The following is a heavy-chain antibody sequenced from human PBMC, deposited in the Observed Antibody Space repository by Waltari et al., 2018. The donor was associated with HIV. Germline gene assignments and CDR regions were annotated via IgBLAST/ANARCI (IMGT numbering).Heavy chain of an antibody. J-gene: IGHJ3*01. CDR1: GGSFSGYY. D-gene: IGHD2-2*01. CDR2: INHSGTT. Sequence: QVQLHQWGAGLLKPSETLSLTCAVYGGSFSGYYWSWIHQPPGKGLEWIGEINHSGTTNYNPSLKSRVAISVDTSKNQFSLNMRSVTAADAAVYFCARVSSWTDDAFDFWGQGTMVTVSS. V-gene: IGHV4-34*01. CDR3: ARVSSWTDDAFDF.